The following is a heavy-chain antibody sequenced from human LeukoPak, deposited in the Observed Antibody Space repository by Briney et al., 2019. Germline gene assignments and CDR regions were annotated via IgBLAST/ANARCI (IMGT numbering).Heavy chain of an antibody. CDR3: ATSRGGLSNPFDY. V-gene: IGHV3-23*01. Sequence: GGSLRLSCAASGFTFSDNAMTWVRQAPGKGLEWVSAISGSGGSTYYADSVNGRCTISRENSKNTLYLQMNSLRAEDTAVYYCATSRGGLSNPFDYWGQGTLVTVSS. J-gene: IGHJ4*02. D-gene: IGHD3-10*01. CDR2: ISGSGGST. CDR1: GFTFSDNA.